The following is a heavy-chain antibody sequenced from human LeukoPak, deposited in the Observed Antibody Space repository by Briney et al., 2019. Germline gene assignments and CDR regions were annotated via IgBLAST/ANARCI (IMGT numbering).Heavy chain of an antibody. CDR2: ISSSSTTI. Sequence: GGSLRLSCAASGFTFSSYSMSWVRQAPGKGLAWVSYISSSSTTIYYADSVRGRFTVSRDNAKNSLYLQMDSLRDEDTSLFYCARVDWGPFAFDLWGQGTMVTVSS. J-gene: IGHJ3*01. V-gene: IGHV3-48*02. CDR3: ARVDWGPFAFDL. D-gene: IGHD7-27*01. CDR1: GFTFSSYS.